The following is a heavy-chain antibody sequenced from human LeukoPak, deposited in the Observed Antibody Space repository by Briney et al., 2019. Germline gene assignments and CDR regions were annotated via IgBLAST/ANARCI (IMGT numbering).Heavy chain of an antibody. J-gene: IGHJ6*03. CDR3: ARHLYYMDV. Sequence: GESLKISCQGSGYNFTTYWIGWVRQMPGKGLEGMGIIYPGDSDTRYSPSLQGQVTISSDKSFSTAYLQWSSLKAPDTAVYYCARHLYYMDVWGKGTTVTVSS. V-gene: IGHV5-51*01. CDR2: IYPGDSDT. CDR1: GYNFTTYW.